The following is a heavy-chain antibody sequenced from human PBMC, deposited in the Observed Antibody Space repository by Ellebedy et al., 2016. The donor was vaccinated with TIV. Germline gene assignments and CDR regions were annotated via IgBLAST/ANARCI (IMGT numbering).Heavy chain of an antibody. CDR3: ARQGKEKRYFDWLYDI. J-gene: IGHJ3*02. V-gene: IGHV4-59*08. Sequence: MPGGSLRLSCSVSGGSISSYYWTWIRQPPGKGLEWIGYVYYSGSTNYSPSLKSRVTISVDKSKNQFSLKLSSVTAADTAVYYCARQGKEKRYFDWLYDIWGQGTMVTVSS. CDR1: GGSISSYY. D-gene: IGHD3-9*01. CDR2: VYYSGST.